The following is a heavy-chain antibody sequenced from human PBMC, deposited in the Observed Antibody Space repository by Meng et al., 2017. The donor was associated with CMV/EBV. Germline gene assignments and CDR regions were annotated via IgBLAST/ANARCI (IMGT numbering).Heavy chain of an antibody. CDR2: IYPGDSDT. D-gene: IGHD3-22*01. CDR1: GYSFTSYW. Sequence: VESLKISCKGSGYSFTSYWIGWVRQMPGKGLEWMGIIYPGDSDTRYSPSFQSQVTISADKSISTAYLQWSSLKASDTAMYYCATTLDYYDSSGYPLFYYYGMDVWGQGTTVTVSS. J-gene: IGHJ6*02. V-gene: IGHV5-51*01. CDR3: ATTLDYYDSSGYPLFYYYGMDV.